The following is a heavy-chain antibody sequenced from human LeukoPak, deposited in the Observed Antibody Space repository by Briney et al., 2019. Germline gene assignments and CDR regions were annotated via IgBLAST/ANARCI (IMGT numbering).Heavy chain of an antibody. CDR1: GYTFTNYA. V-gene: IGHV7-4-1*02. J-gene: IGHJ3*02. Sequence: ASVKVSCKASGYTFTNYAMNWVRQAPGQGLEWTGWINTNTGNPTYAQGFTGRFVFSLDTSVSTAYLQISSLKAEDTAVYYCARTTYYYDSSGSQHEAFDIWGQGTMVTVSS. CDR3: ARTTYYYDSSGSQHEAFDI. D-gene: IGHD3-22*01. CDR2: INTNTGNP.